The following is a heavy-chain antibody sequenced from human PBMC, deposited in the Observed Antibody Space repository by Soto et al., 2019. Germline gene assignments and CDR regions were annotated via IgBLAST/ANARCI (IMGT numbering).Heavy chain of an antibody. Sequence: SETLSLTCTVYGGSITDFSRGWIRQPAGKGMEWIGRIFSSGSTNYNTSLKGRITMLLDTSKNQFSLKLNSATATDTAGYFCGRDWGVVGTFDNWFDPWGQGILVTVSS. CDR1: GGSITDFS. CDR3: GRDWGVVGTFDNWFDP. J-gene: IGHJ5*02. V-gene: IGHV4-4*07. D-gene: IGHD2-15*01. CDR2: IFSSGST.